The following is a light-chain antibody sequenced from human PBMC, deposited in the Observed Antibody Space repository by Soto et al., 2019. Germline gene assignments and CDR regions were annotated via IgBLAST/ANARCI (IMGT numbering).Light chain of an antibody. CDR3: QTWGTGFQV. V-gene: IGLV4-69*01. CDR2: LNNDGSH. CDR1: SGHSSYA. J-gene: IGLJ2*01. Sequence: QSVLTQPPSASASLGASVKLTCTLSSGHSSYAIAWHQQQPEKGPRYLMDLNNDGSHTKGDGIPDRFSGSSSGAERYLISSSLQSEDEADYYCQTWGTGFQVFGGGTTLTVL.